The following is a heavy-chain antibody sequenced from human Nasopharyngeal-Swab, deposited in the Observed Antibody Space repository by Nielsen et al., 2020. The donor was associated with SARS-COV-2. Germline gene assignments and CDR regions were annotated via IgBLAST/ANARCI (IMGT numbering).Heavy chain of an antibody. CDR1: GFSRSNARMG. Sequence: SGPTLVKPTETHTLTCTVSGFSRSNARMGVSWIRQPPGKALEWLAHIFSNDEKSYSTSLKSRLTISKDTSKSQVVLTMTNMDPIDTATYYCARIPGLRSSSWYYFQYWGQVTLVTVSS. J-gene: IGHJ1*01. CDR2: IFSNDEK. D-gene: IGHD6-13*01. V-gene: IGHV2-26*01. CDR3: ARIPGLRSSSWYYFQY.